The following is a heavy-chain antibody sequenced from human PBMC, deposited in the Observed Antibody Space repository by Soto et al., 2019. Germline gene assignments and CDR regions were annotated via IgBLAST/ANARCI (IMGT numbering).Heavy chain of an antibody. D-gene: IGHD3-3*01. Sequence: SETLSLTCTVSVGSISSGDYYWSWIRQPPGKGLEWIGYIYYSGSTYYNPSLKSRVTISVDTSKNQFSLKLSSVTAADTAVYYCARDSTIRDFWSGYYTGGYYYGMDVWGQGTTVTVSS. J-gene: IGHJ6*02. CDR2: IYYSGST. CDR1: VGSISSGDYY. V-gene: IGHV4-30-4*01. CDR3: ARDSTIRDFWSGYYTGGYYYGMDV.